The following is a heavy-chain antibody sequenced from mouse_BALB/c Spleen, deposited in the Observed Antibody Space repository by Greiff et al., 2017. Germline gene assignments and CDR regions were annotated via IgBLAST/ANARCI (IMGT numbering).Heavy chain of an antibody. CDR1: GFTFSSYA. Sequence: EVQVVESGGGLVKPGGSLKLSCAASGFTFSSYAMSWVRQSPEKRLEWVAEISSGGSYTYYPDTVTGRFTISRDNAKNTLYLEMSSLRSEDTAMYYCAREQAYWGQGTLVTVSA. CDR2: ISSGGSYT. V-gene: IGHV5-9-4*01. CDR3: AREQAY. J-gene: IGHJ3*01.